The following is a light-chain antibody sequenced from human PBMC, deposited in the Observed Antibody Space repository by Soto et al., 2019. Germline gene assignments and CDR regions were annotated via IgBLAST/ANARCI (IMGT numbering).Light chain of an antibody. Sequence: DIQMIQSPATLSASVGDRITITSRASENIFKYVAWYQHTSGSAPNLLIYAASDLESGVPSRFSGSGSGTEFSLTIDNLQPNDSATYYCQHYNTRSIAFGGGTKVDVK. CDR2: AAS. J-gene: IGKJ4*01. V-gene: IGKV1-5*01. CDR3: QHYNTRSIA. CDR1: ENIFKY.